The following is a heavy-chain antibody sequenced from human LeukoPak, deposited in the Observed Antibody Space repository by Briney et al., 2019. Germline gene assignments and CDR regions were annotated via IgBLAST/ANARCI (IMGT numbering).Heavy chain of an antibody. V-gene: IGHV3-11*01. Sequence: PGGSLRLSCAASGFTFSGYAMSWVRQAPGKGLEWVSYISSSGTTIYYADSVKGRFTISRDNAKNSLYLQMNSLRAEDTAVYYCARRTVTRDWYFDLWGRGTLVTVSS. D-gene: IGHD4-17*01. CDR2: ISSSGTTI. J-gene: IGHJ2*01. CDR1: GFTFSGYA. CDR3: ARRTVTRDWYFDL.